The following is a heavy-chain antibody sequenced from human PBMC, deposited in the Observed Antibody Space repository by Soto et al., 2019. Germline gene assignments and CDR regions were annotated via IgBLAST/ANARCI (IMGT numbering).Heavy chain of an antibody. CDR1: GGSFSGYY. V-gene: IGHV4-34*01. D-gene: IGHD2-8*02. CDR2: INHSGST. Sequence: QVQLQQWGAGLSKPSETLSLTCAVYGGSFSGYYWSWIRQPPGKGLEWIGEINHSGSTNYNPSLKSRVTISVDTSKNQFSLKLSSVTAADTAVYYCARGQSSLLLDCWGQGILVTVSS. CDR3: ARGQSSLLLDC. J-gene: IGHJ4*02.